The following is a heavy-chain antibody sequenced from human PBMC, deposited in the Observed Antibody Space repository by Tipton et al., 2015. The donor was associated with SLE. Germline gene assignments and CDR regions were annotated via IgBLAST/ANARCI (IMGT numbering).Heavy chain of an antibody. CDR1: SGPISTGNYY. CDR3: ARVAPSEVFDY. J-gene: IGHJ4*02. CDR2: IHTSGST. V-gene: IGHV4-61*02. Sequence: TLSLTCTVSSGPISTGNYYWSWIRQPAGKGLEWIGRIHTSGSTSYNTSLKSRVIISADTSKNQLSLKLSSVTAADTAVYYCARVAPSEVFDYWGQGTLVTVSS.